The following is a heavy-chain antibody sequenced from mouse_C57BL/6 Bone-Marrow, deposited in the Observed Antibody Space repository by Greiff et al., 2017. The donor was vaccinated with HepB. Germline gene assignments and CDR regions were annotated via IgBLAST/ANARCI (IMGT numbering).Heavy chain of an antibody. CDR2: IRLKSDNYAT. CDR1: GFTFSNYW. CDR3: TGPGPLFDY. J-gene: IGHJ2*01. Sequence: EVKLMESGGGLVQPGGSMKLSCVASGFTFSNYWMNWVRQSPEKGLEWVAQIRLKSDNYATHYAESVKGRFTISRDDSKSSVYLQMNNLRAEDTGIYYCTGPGPLFDYWGQGTTLTVSS. V-gene: IGHV6-3*01. D-gene: IGHD3-2*02.